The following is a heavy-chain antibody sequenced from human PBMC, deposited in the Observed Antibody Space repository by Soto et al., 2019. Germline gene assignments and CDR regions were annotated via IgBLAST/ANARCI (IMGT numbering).Heavy chain of an antibody. V-gene: IGHV1-46*01. CDR1: GYTFTSYY. J-gene: IGHJ4*02. Sequence: ASVKLSCKASGYTFTSYYMHWVRQAPGKGLEWMGSINPRDGSTSYAQKFQGRVTTTEDTSTDTAYMELSSLRSEDTAVYYCATESSSGGFDYWGQGTLVTAPQ. CDR2: INPRDGST. CDR3: ATESSSGGFDY. D-gene: IGHD2-15*01.